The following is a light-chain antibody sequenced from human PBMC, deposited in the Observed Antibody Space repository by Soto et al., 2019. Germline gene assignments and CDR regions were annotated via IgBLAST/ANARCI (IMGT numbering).Light chain of an antibody. V-gene: IGKV1-9*01. CDR3: QQLDRYPIFT. CDR2: AAS. Sequence: DIQLTQSPSFLSASVGDRVTITCQASQDINTYLAWYQLKPGKAPKLLIYAASTLQSGVPSRFSGSGSGTEFTLTISSLQPEDFATYYCQQLDRYPIFTFGPGTKVDIK. J-gene: IGKJ3*01. CDR1: QDINTY.